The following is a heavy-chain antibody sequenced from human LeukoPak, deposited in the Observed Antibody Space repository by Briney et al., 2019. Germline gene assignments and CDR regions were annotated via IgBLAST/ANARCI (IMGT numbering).Heavy chain of an antibody. CDR3: ARRYCSSTSCYGAFDI. CDR1: GGSISSSGYY. D-gene: IGHD2-2*01. J-gene: IGHJ3*02. CDR2: IYTSGST. Sequence: SETLSLTCTVSGGSISSSGYYWSWIRQPAGKGLEWIGRIYTSGSTNYNPSLKSRVTMSVDTSKNQFSLKLSSVTAADTAVYYCARRYCSSTSCYGAFDIWGQGTMVTVSS. V-gene: IGHV4-61*02.